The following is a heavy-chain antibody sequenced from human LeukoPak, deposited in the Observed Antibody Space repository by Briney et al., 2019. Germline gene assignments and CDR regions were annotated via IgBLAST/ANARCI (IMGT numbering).Heavy chain of an antibody. Sequence: PSETLSLTCAVYGGSFSGYYWSWIRQPPGKGLEWIGEINHSGSTNYNPPLKSRVTTSVDTSKNQFSLKLSSVTAADTAVYYCARGLGTILDYWGQGTLVTVSS. J-gene: IGHJ4*02. CDR2: INHSGST. D-gene: IGHD7-27*01. CDR3: ARGLGTILDY. CDR1: GGSFSGYY. V-gene: IGHV4-34*01.